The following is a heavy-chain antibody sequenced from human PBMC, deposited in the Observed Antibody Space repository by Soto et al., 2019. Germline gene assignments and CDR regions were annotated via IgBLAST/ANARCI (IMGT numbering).Heavy chain of an antibody. Sequence: QVQLVQSGAEVKKPGASVKVSCQTSGYNFSTYYFNWVRQAAGQGPEWMGWLNPRNGQTGYVQKFRGRISMTRDTSIATVYLELSRLTSEDTAIYSCAREADTSMVDYWGQGTLVTVSS. D-gene: IGHD5-18*01. V-gene: IGHV1-8*01. CDR1: GYNFSTYY. J-gene: IGHJ4*02. CDR2: LNPRNGQT. CDR3: AREADTSMVDY.